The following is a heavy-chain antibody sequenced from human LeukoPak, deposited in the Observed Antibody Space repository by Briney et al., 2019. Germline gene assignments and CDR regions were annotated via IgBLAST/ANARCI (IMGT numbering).Heavy chain of an antibody. CDR2: ISGSTYYI. CDR1: GFIFRTSG. Sequence: GGSLRLSCAASGFIFRTSGMNWVRQAPGKRPEWVSFISGSTYYINYADSVKGRFTISRDNAKNSLYLQLDSLSADDTAVYYCATGDYFDDWGQGTLVTVSS. J-gene: IGHJ4*02. V-gene: IGHV3-21*01. CDR3: ATGDYFDD.